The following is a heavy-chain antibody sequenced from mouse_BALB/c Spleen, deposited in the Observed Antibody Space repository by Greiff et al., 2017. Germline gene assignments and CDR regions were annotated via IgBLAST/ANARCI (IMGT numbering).Heavy chain of an antibody. CDR2: IYPGNGDT. V-gene: IGHV1-12*01. D-gene: IGHD1-1*01. CDR3: ARNYGSSPFAY. Sequence: LQQPGAELVKPGASVKMSCKASGYTFTSYNMHWVKQTPGQGLEWIGAIYPGNGDTSYNQKFKGKATLTADKSSSTAYMQLSSLTSEDSAVYYCARNYGSSPFAYWGQGTLVTVSA. CDR1: GYTFTSYN. J-gene: IGHJ3*01.